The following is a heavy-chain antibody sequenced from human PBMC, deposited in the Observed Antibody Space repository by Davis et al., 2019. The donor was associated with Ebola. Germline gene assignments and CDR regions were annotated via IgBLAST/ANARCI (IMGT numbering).Heavy chain of an antibody. CDR3: AKDTSNIWFDI. Sequence: GESLKIPCAASGFIFSSYVMSWVRQAPGKGLEWVSTLGTSADTYYADSVKGRFTISRDNSKNTLYPQMNGLRVEDTAIYYCAKDTSNIWFDIWGQGTMVTVSS. CDR1: GFIFSSYV. CDR2: LGTSADT. J-gene: IGHJ3*02. V-gene: IGHV3-23*01. D-gene: IGHD1-26*01.